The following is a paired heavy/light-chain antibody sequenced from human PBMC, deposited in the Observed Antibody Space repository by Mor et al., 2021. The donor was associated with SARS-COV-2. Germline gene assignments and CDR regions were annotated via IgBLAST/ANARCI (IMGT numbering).Light chain of an antibody. Sequence: SYELTQPPSVSVSPGQTARITCSGDALPKQYAYWYQQKPGQAPILMIYKDSERPSGIPERFSGSSSGTTVTLTISGVRAEDEADYYCQSVDSSGTYVVFGGGTRLTVL. CDR3: QSVDSSGTYVV. CDR2: KDS. J-gene: IGLJ2*01. CDR1: ALPKQY. V-gene: IGLV3-25*03.
Heavy chain of an antibody. J-gene: IGHJ4*02. CDR3: AKLAVVVTATKAFDY. CDR2: ISYNGTNK. Sequence: QLQLVESGGGVVQPGRSLRLSCAASGFSFSDYGMHWVRQAPGKGLEWVALISYNGTNKSYADSVKGRFTISRDNSKNTLYLQMNSLRAEDTAVYYCAKLAVVVTATKAFDYWGQGTLVTVSS. D-gene: IGHD2-21*02. CDR1: GFSFSDYG. V-gene: IGHV3-30*18.